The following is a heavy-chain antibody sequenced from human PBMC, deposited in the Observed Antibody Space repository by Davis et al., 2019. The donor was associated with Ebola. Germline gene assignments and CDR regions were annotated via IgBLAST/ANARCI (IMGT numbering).Heavy chain of an antibody. CDR2: IYYSGST. J-gene: IGHJ4*02. D-gene: IGHD4-17*01. CDR3: ARHIYYGDYALDY. CDR1: GGSISSYY. Sequence: MPSETLSLTCTVSGGSISSYYWSWIRQPPGKGLEWIGYIYYSGSTNYNPSLKSRVTISVDTSKNQFSLKLSSVTAADTAVYYCARHIYYGDYALDYWGQGTLVTVSS. V-gene: IGHV4-59*08.